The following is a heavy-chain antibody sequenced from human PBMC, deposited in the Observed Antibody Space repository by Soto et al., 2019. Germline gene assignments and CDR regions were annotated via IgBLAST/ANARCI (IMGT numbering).Heavy chain of an antibody. D-gene: IGHD3-16*01. CDR2: IYYSGST. J-gene: IGHJ3*02. CDR1: GGSISSYY. Sequence: SETLSLTCTVSGGSISSYYWSWIRQPPGKGLEWIGYIYYSGSTNYNPSLKSRVTISVDTSKNQFSLKLSSVTAADTAVYYCASLSGLDVFDIWGQRTMVTVSS. CDR3: ASLSGLDVFDI. V-gene: IGHV4-59*08.